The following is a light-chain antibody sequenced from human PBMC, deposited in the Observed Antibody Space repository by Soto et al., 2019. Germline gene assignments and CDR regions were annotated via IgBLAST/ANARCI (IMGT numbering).Light chain of an antibody. J-gene: IGKJ1*01. V-gene: IGKV3-15*01. Sequence: EIVMTQSPATLSLSPGERATLSCRASHSISNKLAWYQQKPGQAPRLLIYRASTRATDIPARFSGSGSGTELALTISSLQSEDFAVYYCQHYNNWPPATFGQGTRVEIK. CDR2: RAS. CDR3: QHYNNWPPAT. CDR1: HSISNK.